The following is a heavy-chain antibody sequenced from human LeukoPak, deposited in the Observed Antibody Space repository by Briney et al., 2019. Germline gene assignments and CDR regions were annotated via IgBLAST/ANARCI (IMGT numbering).Heavy chain of an antibody. Sequence: GRSLRLSCAASGFTFSSYGMHWVRQAPGKGLEWVSYISTSGRTIYYADSVKGRLTIYRDNAKNSLYLQMNSLRAEDAAVYYCARGYFLGFDYWGQGTLVTVPS. CDR3: ARGYFLGFDY. CDR2: ISTSGRTI. D-gene: IGHD2/OR15-2a*01. CDR1: GFTFSSYG. J-gene: IGHJ4*02. V-gene: IGHV3-48*04.